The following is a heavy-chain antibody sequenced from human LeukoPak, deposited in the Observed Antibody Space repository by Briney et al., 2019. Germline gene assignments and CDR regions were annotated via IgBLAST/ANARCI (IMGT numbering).Heavy chain of an antibody. V-gene: IGHV4-39*07. J-gene: IGHJ4*02. D-gene: IGHD6-13*01. CDR2: IYYSGST. Sequence: SETLSLTCTVSGGSISSSSYYWGWIRQPPGKGLEWIGSIYYSGSTYYNPSLESRVTISVDTSKNQFSLKLSSVTAADTAVYYCARGRYLTTSGGAAAGFLDYWGQGSLVTVST. CDR1: GGSISSSSYY. CDR3: ARGRYLTTSGGAAAGFLDY.